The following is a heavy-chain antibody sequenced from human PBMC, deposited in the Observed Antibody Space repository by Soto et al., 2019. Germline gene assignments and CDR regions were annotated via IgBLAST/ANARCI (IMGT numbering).Heavy chain of an antibody. CDR3: ARDRSGVYYGSDPSNV. D-gene: IGHD3-10*01. CDR1: GFTFRSYS. V-gene: IGHV3-21*01. CDR2: ISSSSSYI. J-gene: IGHJ6*02. Sequence: GRSLSLSCAASGFTFRSYSMNWVRQAPGKSLEWVSSISSSSSYIYYADSVKGRFTISRDNANNSLYLQMNSLRAEDTAVYYCARDRSGVYYGSDPSNVWGQGTTVTVSS.